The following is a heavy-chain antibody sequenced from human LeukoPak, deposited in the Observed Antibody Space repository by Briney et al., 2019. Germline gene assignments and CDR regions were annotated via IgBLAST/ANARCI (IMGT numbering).Heavy chain of an antibody. V-gene: IGHV3-53*01. D-gene: IGHD1-14*01. Sequence: GGSLRLSCEASGLTASSTYMSWVRQAPGKGLEWVSITYSDASTNYADSVMGRFTISRDNSKNTLSLQMNSLRAEDTAVYYCARKNHLFNAAFDIWGQGTVVTVSS. J-gene: IGHJ3*02. CDR2: TYSDAST. CDR3: ARKNHLFNAAFDI. CDR1: GLTASSTY.